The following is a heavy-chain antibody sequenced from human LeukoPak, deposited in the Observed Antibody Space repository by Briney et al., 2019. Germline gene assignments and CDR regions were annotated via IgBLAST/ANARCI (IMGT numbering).Heavy chain of an antibody. D-gene: IGHD6-19*01. CDR1: GFTFSGYA. V-gene: IGHV3-23*01. CDR2: ISGSGSMT. CDR3: VKGAVAGMGAVDY. Sequence: PGASLRLSCEASGFTFSGYAVSWVCQVPGKGPEWISAISGSGSMTYYADSVKGRFTISRDNSKNTLYLQMNSLRAEDTAVYNCVKGAVAGMGAVDYWGQGTLVTVSS. J-gene: IGHJ4*02.